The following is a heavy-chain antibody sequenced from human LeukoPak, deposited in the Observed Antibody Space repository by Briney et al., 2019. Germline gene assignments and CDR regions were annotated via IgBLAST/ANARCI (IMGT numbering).Heavy chain of an antibody. V-gene: IGHV3-48*03. Sequence: GGSLRLSCAASGFTFSSYEMNWARQAPGKGLEWVSYISSSGSTIYYADSVKGRFTISRGNAKNSLYLQMNSLRAEDTAVYYCARWHCSSTSCQDYYYGMDVWGQGTTVTVSS. D-gene: IGHD2-2*01. CDR1: GFTFSSYE. J-gene: IGHJ6*02. CDR3: ARWHCSSTSCQDYYYGMDV. CDR2: ISSSGSTI.